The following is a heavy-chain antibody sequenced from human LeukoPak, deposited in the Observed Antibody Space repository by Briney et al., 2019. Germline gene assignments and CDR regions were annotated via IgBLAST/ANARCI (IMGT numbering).Heavy chain of an antibody. Sequence: QAGGSLRLSCAASGFTFSSYGMHWVRQAPGKGLEWVAVISYDGSNKYYADSVKGRFTISRDNSKNTLYLQMNSLRAEDTAVYYCARGQRWLQAPDYWGQGTLVTVSS. CDR2: ISYDGSNK. V-gene: IGHV3-30*03. CDR3: ARGQRWLQAPDY. D-gene: IGHD5-12*01. CDR1: GFTFSSYG. J-gene: IGHJ4*02.